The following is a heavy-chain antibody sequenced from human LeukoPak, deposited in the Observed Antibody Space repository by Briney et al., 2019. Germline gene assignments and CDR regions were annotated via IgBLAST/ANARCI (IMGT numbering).Heavy chain of an antibody. D-gene: IGHD3-22*01. CDR1: GGSFSGYY. Sequence: SETLSLTCAVYGGSFSGYYWSWIRQPPGKGLEWIGEINHSGSTNYNPSLKSRVTISVDTSKNQFSLNLTSVTTADTAVYYCARDRNYYDSSGYYRWFDPWGQGTLVTVSS. J-gene: IGHJ5*02. CDR2: INHSGST. CDR3: ARDRNYYDSSGYYRWFDP. V-gene: IGHV4-34*01.